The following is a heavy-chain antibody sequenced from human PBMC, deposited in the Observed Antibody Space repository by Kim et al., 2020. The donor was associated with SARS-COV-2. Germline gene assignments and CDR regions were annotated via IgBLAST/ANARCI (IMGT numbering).Heavy chain of an antibody. Sequence: GGSLRLSCAASGFTFSSYWMSWVRQAPGKGLEWVANIKQDGSEKYYVDSVKGRFTISRDNAKNSLYLQMNSLRAEDTAVYYCAREGPPGIAAAGTLDYWGQGTLVTVSS. J-gene: IGHJ4*02. CDR3: AREGPPGIAAAGTLDY. CDR1: GFTFSSYW. D-gene: IGHD6-13*01. CDR2: IKQDGSEK. V-gene: IGHV3-7*01.